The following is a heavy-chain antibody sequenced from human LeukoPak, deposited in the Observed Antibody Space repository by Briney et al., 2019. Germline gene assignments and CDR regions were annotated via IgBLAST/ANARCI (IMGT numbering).Heavy chain of an antibody. CDR1: GYTLTAYY. D-gene: IGHD3-9*01. CDR3: AREYDMYDH. CDR2: INPNSGGT. Sequence: ASVKVSCKASGYTLTAYYIHWVRQAPGQGLEWLRWINPNSGGTNYAQKFQGRVTMTRDTSISTAYMELSSLRSDDTAMYYCAREYDMYDHWGQGTLVTVSS. V-gene: IGHV1-2*02. J-gene: IGHJ4*02.